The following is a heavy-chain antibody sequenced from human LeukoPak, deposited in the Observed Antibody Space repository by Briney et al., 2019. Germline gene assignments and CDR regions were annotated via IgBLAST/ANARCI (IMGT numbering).Heavy chain of an antibody. CDR2: IRSKANGGTT. CDR1: GFTFGDYA. V-gene: IGHV3-49*04. CDR3: TRRTMVRGVIITARYFDY. D-gene: IGHD3-10*01. J-gene: IGHJ4*02. Sequence: PGGSLRLSCTASGFTFGDYAMSWVRQAPGKGLERVGFIRSKANGGTTQYAASVKGRFTISRDDSESIAYLQMNSLTTEDTAVYYCTRRTMVRGVIITARYFDYWGQGTLVTVSS.